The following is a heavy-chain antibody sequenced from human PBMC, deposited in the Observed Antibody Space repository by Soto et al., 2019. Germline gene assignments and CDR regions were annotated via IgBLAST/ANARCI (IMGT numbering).Heavy chain of an antibody. CDR1: GFTFSDYY. V-gene: IGHV3-11*01. CDR3: ARGRGIAGHP. CDR2: ISSGSRDI. D-gene: IGHD2-15*01. J-gene: IGHJ5*02. Sequence: QVQLVESGGGLVKPGGSLRLSCAASGFTFSDYYMSWIRQAPGKGLEWISYISSGSRDIYYADSVKGRFAISRDNARNFLVLHLHSLRAEDTAVYYCARGRGIAGHPWGQGTLVTVSS.